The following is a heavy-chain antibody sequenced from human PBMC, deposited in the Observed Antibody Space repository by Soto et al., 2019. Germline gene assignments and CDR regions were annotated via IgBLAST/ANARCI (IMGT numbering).Heavy chain of an antibody. V-gene: IGHV4-31*02. Sequence: SETLSLTCTVSGGSISSGGYYWSWIHQHPGKGLEWIGYIYYSGSTYYNPSLKSRVTISVDTSKNQFSLKLSSVTAADTAVYYCARDIHLGELKMYYFDYWGQGTLVTVSS. CDR3: ARDIHLGELKMYYFDY. D-gene: IGHD3-16*01. CDR1: GGSISSGGYY. CDR2: IYYSGST. J-gene: IGHJ4*02.